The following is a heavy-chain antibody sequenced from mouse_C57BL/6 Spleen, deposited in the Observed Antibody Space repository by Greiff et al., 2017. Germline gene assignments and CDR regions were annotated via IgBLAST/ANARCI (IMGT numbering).Heavy chain of an antibody. V-gene: IGHV5-16*01. CDR2: INYDGSST. D-gene: IGHD1-1*01. CDR1: GFTFSDYY. Sequence: EVKLMESEGGLVQPGRSMKLSCTASGFTFSDYYMAWVRQVPEKGLEWVANINYDGSSTYYLDSLKSRFIISRDNAKNILYLQMSSLKSEDTATYYCARDKGVTTDAMDYWGQGTSVTVSS. J-gene: IGHJ4*01. CDR3: ARDKGVTTDAMDY.